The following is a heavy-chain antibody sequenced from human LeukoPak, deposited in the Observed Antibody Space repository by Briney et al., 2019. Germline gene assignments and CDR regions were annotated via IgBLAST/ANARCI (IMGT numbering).Heavy chain of an antibody. CDR1: GYSISSGYY. CDR3: ATFSGWYGFDY. Sequence: SETLSLTCALSGYSISSGYYWGWIRQPPGKGLEWIGSIYHSGSTYYNPSLKSRVTISVDTSKNQFSLKLSSVTAADTAVYYCATFSGWYGFDYWGQGTLVTVSS. D-gene: IGHD6-19*01. J-gene: IGHJ4*02. V-gene: IGHV4-38-2*01. CDR2: IYHSGST.